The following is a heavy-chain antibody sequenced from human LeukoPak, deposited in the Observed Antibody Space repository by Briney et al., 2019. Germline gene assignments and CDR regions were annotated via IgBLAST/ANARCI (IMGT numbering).Heavy chain of an antibody. J-gene: IGHJ5*02. Sequence: SVKVSCKASGGTFSSYAISWVRQAPGQGLEWMGGIIPIFGTANYAQKFQGRVTITADESTSTDYMELSSLRSEDTAVYYCARDFAVAGTGYHWGQGTLVTVSS. D-gene: IGHD6-19*01. CDR3: ARDFAVAGTGYH. CDR2: IIPIFGTA. V-gene: IGHV1-69*01. CDR1: GGTFSSYA.